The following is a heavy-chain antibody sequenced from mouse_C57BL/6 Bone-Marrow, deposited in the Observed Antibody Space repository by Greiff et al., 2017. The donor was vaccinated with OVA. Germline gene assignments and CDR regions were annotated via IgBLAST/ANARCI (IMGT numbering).Heavy chain of an antibody. CDR1: GYAFSSSW. CDR2: IYTGDGDT. D-gene: IGHD1-1*01. CDR3: ARLNYGSSYGFAY. Sequence: QVQLQQSGPELVKPGASVKISCKASGYAFSSSWMNWVKQRPGKGLEWIGRIYTGDGDTNYNGKFKGKATLTADKSSSTAYMQLCSLTSEDSAVYVCARLNYGSSYGFAYWGQGTLVTVSA. V-gene: IGHV1-82*01. J-gene: IGHJ3*01.